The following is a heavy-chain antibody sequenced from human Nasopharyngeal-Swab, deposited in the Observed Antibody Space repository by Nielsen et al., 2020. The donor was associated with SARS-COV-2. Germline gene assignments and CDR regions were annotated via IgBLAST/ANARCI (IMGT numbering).Heavy chain of an antibody. D-gene: IGHD5-12*01. Sequence: GRSLRLSCAASGFTFSSYSMNWVRQAPGKWLEWVSSISSSSSYIYYADSVKGRFTISRDNAKNSLYLQMNSLRAEDTAVYYCARDLVKYSGYDYWDDAFDIWGQGTMVTVSS. V-gene: IGHV3-21*01. CDR2: ISSSSSYI. CDR3: ARDLVKYSGYDYWDDAFDI. CDR1: GFTFSSYS. J-gene: IGHJ3*02.